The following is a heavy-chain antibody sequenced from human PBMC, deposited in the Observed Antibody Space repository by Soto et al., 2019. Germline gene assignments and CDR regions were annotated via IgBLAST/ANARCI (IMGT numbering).Heavy chain of an antibody. Sequence: QVQLVQSGAEVKKPGASVKVSCKASGYTFTSYDINWVRQATGQGLEWMGWMNPNSGNTGYAQKFQGRVTMTRKTSISTAYMELSSLRSEDTAVYYCARGPDYYGSGSLDYYYYYMDVWGKGTTVTVSS. J-gene: IGHJ6*03. V-gene: IGHV1-8*01. CDR1: GYTFTSYD. CDR3: ARGPDYYGSGSLDYYYYYMDV. CDR2: MNPNSGNT. D-gene: IGHD3-10*01.